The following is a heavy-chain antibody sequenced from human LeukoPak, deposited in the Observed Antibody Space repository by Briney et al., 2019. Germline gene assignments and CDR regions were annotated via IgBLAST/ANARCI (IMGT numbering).Heavy chain of an antibody. Sequence: GGSLRLSCAASGFTFSTYTLHWVRQAPGKGLEWVAVISYDGSSKFYADSVKGRFTISRDNSKTTMYLQMNSLRAEDTAVYYCLASGYWGQGTLVTVSS. CDR1: GFTFSTYT. CDR2: ISYDGSSK. CDR3: LASGY. V-gene: IGHV3-30-3*01. J-gene: IGHJ4*02.